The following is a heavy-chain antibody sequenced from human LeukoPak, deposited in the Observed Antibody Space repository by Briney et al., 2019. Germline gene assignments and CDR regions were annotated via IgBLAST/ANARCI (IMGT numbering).Heavy chain of an antibody. Sequence: GGSLRLSCAASGFTFSTYDMHWVRQATGKGLEWVSSIGIGGDTYYAGSVKGRFTISRENVKNSLYLQVNNLRAGDTALYYCARGSEIGLDYWGQGSLVTVSS. CDR3: ARGSEIGLDY. CDR1: GFTFSTYD. V-gene: IGHV3-13*01. D-gene: IGHD1-26*01. J-gene: IGHJ4*02. CDR2: IGIGGDT.